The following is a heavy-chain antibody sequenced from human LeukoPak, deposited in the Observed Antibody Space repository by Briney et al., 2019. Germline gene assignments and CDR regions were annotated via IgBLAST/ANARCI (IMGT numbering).Heavy chain of an antibody. Sequence: PSETLSLTCIVSGYSISSGYYWVWIRQPPGKGLEWIGSIYHSGSTYYNPSLKSRVTISVDTSKNQFSLKLSSVTAADTAVYYCARGSGYYFNWFDPWGQGTLVTVSS. CDR1: GYSISSGYY. J-gene: IGHJ5*02. CDR3: ARGSGYYFNWFDP. V-gene: IGHV4-38-2*02. D-gene: IGHD3-22*01. CDR2: IYHSGST.